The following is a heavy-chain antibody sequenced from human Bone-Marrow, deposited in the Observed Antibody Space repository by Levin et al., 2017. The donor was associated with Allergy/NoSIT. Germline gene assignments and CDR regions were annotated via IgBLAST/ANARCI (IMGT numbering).Heavy chain of an antibody. D-gene: IGHD3-10*01. CDR3: EIDIKSRGDDY. CDR2: INGDGSKT. Sequence: QPGGSLRLSCAVSGFTIRNDWMHWVRQAPGKGLVWVAHINGDGSKTNYADSVKGRFTISRDNAKNTMYLQMNSLRAEDTALYYCEIDIKSRGDDYWGQGTLVTVSS. V-gene: IGHV3-74*01. J-gene: IGHJ4*02. CDR1: GFTIRNDW.